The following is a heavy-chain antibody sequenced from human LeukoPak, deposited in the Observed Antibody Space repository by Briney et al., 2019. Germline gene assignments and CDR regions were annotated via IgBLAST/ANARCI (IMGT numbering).Heavy chain of an antibody. V-gene: IGHV4-34*01. CDR1: GGSFSGYY. J-gene: IGHJ4*02. Sequence: KASETLSLTCAVYGGSFSGYYWSWNRQPPGKGLEWIGEINHRGSTNYNPSLKSRVTISVDTSKNQFSLKLSSVTAADTAVYYCGVGATTIDYWGQGTLVTVSS. D-gene: IGHD1-26*01. CDR2: INHRGST. CDR3: GVGATTIDY.